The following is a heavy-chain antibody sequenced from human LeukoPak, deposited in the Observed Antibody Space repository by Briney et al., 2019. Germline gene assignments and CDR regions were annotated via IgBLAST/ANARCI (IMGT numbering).Heavy chain of an antibody. V-gene: IGHV3-23*01. D-gene: IGHD2-2*01. CDR3: AKFSIEKKFYYYGMDV. J-gene: IGHJ6*02. Sequence: GGSLRLSCAASEFSFSSNAMSWVRQAPGKGLEWVSVISGSGGSTYYADAVKGRFTISRDNSKNTLYLQMNSLRADDTAVYYCAKFSIEKKFYYYGMDVWGQGTTVTVSS. CDR2: ISGSGGST. CDR1: EFSFSSNA.